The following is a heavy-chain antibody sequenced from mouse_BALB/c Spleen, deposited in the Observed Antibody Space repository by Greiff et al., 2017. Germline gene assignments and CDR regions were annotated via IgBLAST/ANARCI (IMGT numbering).Heavy chain of an antibody. V-gene: IGHV2-3*01. Sequence: VKLVESGPGLVVPSQSLSIKCTVSGFSLISYGVSWVRQPPGKGLAWLGVIWGDGCTNYHSALISRLSISKDNSKSQVFLKLNSLYTDDTVTYYCAKMIFYGYERAWFACWGQWTLVTVSA. CDR1: GFSLISYG. J-gene: IGHJ3*01. CDR2: IWGDGCT. D-gene: IGHD2-2*01. CDR3: AKMIFYGYERAWFAC.